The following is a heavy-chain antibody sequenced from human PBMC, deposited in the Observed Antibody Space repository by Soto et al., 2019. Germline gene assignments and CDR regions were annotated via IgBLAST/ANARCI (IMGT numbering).Heavy chain of an antibody. J-gene: IGHJ6*02. V-gene: IGHV1-2*02. Sequence: GASVKVSFKDSGYTFTGYYMHWVRQAPGQGLEWMGWINPNSGGTNYAQKFQGRVTMTRDTSISTAYMELSRLRSDDTAVYYCARMGGYCSGGSCYSVYYYYGMDVWGQGTTVTVSS. CDR2: INPNSGGT. CDR1: GYTFTGYY. CDR3: ARMGGYCSGGSCYSVYYYYGMDV. D-gene: IGHD2-15*01.